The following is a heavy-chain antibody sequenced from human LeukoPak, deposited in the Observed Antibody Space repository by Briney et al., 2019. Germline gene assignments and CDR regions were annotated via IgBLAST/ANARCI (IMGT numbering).Heavy chain of an antibody. D-gene: IGHD6-13*01. CDR2: IYHSGST. V-gene: IGHV4-4*02. CDR3: ARAVAASPGYCIDV. CDR1: GGSISSSNW. Sequence: PSGTLSLTCAVSGGSISSSNWWSWVHQPPGKGLEWIGEIYHSGSTNYNPSLKSRVTISVDKSKNQFSLKLSSVTAADTAVYYCARAVAASPGYCIDVWGKGTTVTVSS. J-gene: IGHJ6*03.